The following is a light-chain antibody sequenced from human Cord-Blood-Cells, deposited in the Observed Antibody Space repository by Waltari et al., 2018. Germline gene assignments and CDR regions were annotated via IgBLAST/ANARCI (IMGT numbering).Light chain of an antibody. CDR1: QDISNY. Sequence: DIQMTQSQSSLYASVGDRVTNTCQASQDISNYLNWYHQKPGKAPKLLIYDASNLETGVPSRFSGSGSGTDFTFTISSLQPEDIATYYCQQYDNLPYTFGQGTKLEIK. CDR3: QQYDNLPYT. J-gene: IGKJ2*01. V-gene: IGKV1-33*01. CDR2: DAS.